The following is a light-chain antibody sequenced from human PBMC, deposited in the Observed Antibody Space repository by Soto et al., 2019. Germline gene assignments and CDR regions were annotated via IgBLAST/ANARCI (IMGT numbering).Light chain of an antibody. J-gene: IGKJ5*01. CDR3: QQANSFPIT. V-gene: IGKV1-12*01. CDR2: GAS. CDR1: QDVGKW. Sequence: DIQMTQSPPSVSASVVDRVTITCRASQDVGKWLACYQQKPGKAPTLLIHGASSLQSGVPPRYSGSGYGTDFTLTISSLQPEDFATYYCQQANSFPITFGQGTRLEIK.